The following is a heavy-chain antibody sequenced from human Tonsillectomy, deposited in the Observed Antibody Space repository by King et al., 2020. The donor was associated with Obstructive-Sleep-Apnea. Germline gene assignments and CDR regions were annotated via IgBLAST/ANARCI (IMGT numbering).Heavy chain of an antibody. V-gene: IGHV1-2*02. CDR1: GYSFTGYY. Sequence: VQLVESGAEVKKPGASVKVSCKASGYSFTGYYIHWVRQAPGEGLEWVGLIKPNSGGTNYAQQFQGRVTMTRDTSISTAYMELSRLRSDDTAVYYCAMTYKAGYCGGGRRSPKDVWGDGTTVTVSS. D-gene: IGHD2-21*01. CDR3: AMTYKAGYCGGGRRSPKDV. J-gene: IGHJ6*04. CDR2: IKPNSGGT.